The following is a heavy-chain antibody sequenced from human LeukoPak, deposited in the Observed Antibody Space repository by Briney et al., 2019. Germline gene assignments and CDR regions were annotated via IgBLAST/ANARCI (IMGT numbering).Heavy chain of an antibody. J-gene: IGHJ4*02. V-gene: IGHV3-23*01. D-gene: IGHD6-13*01. CDR3: AKDGGQQLVFWY. CDR1: GFTFSSYT. Sequence: GGSLRLSCAASGFTFSSYTMSWVRQAPGKGPEWVSAISGSGGSTYYADSVKGRFTISRDNSKNTLYLQMNSLRAEDTAVYYCAKDGGQQLVFWYWGQGTLVTVSS. CDR2: ISGSGGST.